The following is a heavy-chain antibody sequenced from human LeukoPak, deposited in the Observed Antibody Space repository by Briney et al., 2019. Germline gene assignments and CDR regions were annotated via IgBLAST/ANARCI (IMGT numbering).Heavy chain of an antibody. J-gene: IGHJ5*02. D-gene: IGHD5-18*01. V-gene: IGHV3-66*01. CDR2: IYSGGST. CDR3: ARAKYSA. CDR1: GFTSNTYA. Sequence: GGSLRLSCAASGFTSNTYAMSWVRQAPGKGLEWVSVIYSGGSTYYADSVKGRFTISRDNSKNTLYLQMNSLRAEDTAVYYCARAKYSAWGQGTLVTVSS.